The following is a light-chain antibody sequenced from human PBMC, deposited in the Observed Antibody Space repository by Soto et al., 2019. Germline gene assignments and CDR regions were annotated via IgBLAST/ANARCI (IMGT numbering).Light chain of an antibody. V-gene: IGKV3-20*01. CDR1: QSVSSN. J-gene: IGKJ2*01. CDR3: QQYGSSPYT. CDR2: GAS. Sequence: EIVMTQSPATLSVSAGERATLSCRASQSVSSNLAWYQQKPGQAPRLLMYGASNRATGIPDRFSGTGSGTDFTLTISRLEPEDFAVYYCQQYGSSPYTFGLGT.